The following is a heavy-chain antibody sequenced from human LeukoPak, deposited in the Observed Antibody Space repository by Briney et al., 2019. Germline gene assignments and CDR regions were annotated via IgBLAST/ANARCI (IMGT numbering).Heavy chain of an antibody. V-gene: IGHV4-59*08. J-gene: IGHJ5*02. CDR3: ARAVGYYGSGTSGEEWFDP. Sequence: SEXLSLTCKVSGGSVGSFSWSWIRQSPGKGLEGIGFIYYNGSTSYNPSLKSRVTISVDRSKSQFSLRLSSVTAADTALYYCARAVGYYGSGTSGEEWFDPWGQGTLVTVSS. CDR1: GGSVGSFS. CDR2: IYYNGST. D-gene: IGHD3-10*01.